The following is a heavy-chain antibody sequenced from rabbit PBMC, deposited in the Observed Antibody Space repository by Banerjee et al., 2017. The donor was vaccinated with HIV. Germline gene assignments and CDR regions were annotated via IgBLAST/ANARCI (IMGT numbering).Heavy chain of an antibody. CDR2: ITYGGSA. Sequence: QEQLVESGGGLVQPGGSLKLSCKASGFDFSSYGVSWVRQAPGKGLEWIGYITYGGSALYASWAKGRFTISKTSSTTVTLQLTSLTAADTATYFCARSDAGINYGYFNLWGPGTLVTVS. CDR3: ARSDAGINYGYFNL. CDR1: GFDFSSYG. J-gene: IGHJ4*01. V-gene: IGHV1S39*01. D-gene: IGHD8-1*01.